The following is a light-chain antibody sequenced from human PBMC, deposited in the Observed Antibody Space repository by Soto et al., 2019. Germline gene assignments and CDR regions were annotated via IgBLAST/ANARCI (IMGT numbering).Light chain of an antibody. Sequence: MQMTQSPSSLCASAGDRVTITCRASQRVXSYLIWYQQKPGKAPKLLXDPASSLQRGGPSRFSGSGSATDFTLTISSLEPEDSAVYYFQQRHMGTITFGQGARLEIK. CDR1: QRVXSY. CDR3: QQRHMGTIT. CDR2: PAS. J-gene: IGKJ5*01. V-gene: IGKV1-39*01.